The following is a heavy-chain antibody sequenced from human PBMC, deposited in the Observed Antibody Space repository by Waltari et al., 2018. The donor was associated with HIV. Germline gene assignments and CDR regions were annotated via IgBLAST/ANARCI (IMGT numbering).Heavy chain of an antibody. CDR3: ARKVFESVGGTVYHFDN. CDR1: GFSFSDYG. Sequence: QVQLVEDGGGVVQAGTSLTLRCVPSGFSFSDYGWPGARQAPGQGLEWVAFIWHDGRNQFYADSVRGRFTISRDFSKNTLYLQMNSVRGEDTAVYYCARKVFESVGGTVYHFDNWGQGTLVTVSS. CDR2: IWHDGRNQ. D-gene: IGHD6-19*01. V-gene: IGHV3-33*01. J-gene: IGHJ4*02.